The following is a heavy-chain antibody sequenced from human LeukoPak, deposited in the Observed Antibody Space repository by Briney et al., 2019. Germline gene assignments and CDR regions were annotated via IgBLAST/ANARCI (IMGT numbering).Heavy chain of an antibody. CDR3: ARDSGWYDY. J-gene: IGHJ4*02. Sequence: GGSLGLSCAASGFTFSNYWMSWVRQAPGKGLEWVANIKQDGSDKYYVDSVKGRFTVSRDNAKNSLYLQMNSLRAEDTAVYYCARDSGWYDYWGQGMLVTVSS. D-gene: IGHD6-19*01. CDR2: IKQDGSDK. V-gene: IGHV3-7*01. CDR1: GFTFSNYW.